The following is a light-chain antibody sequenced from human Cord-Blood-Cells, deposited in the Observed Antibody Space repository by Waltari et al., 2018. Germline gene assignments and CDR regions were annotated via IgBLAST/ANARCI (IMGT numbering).Light chain of an antibody. CDR3: QQYYSTLLT. V-gene: IGKV4-1*01. CDR1: QSVLYSSNNKTY. J-gene: IGKJ4*01. CDR2: WAS. Sequence: DIVMTQSPDSLAVSLGERATINCKSSQSVLYSSNNKTYFAWYQQKPGQPPKLLIYWASTRESGVPDRFSGSGSGTDFTLTISSLQAEDVAVYYCQQYYSTLLTFGGGTKVEIK.